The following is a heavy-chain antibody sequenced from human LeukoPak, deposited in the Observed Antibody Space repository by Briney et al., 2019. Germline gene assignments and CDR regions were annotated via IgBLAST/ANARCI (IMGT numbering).Heavy chain of an antibody. CDR3: VRLTGYCSGGSCAMDV. CDR2: ISSSSSTM. V-gene: IGHV3-48*02. D-gene: IGHD2-15*01. CDR1: GFTFSSYS. Sequence: GGSLRLSCAVSGFTFSSYSMNWVRQAPGKGLEWVSHISSSSSTMYYADSVKGRFTISRDNAKNSLHLQMSSLRDEDTAVYYCVRLTGYCSGGSCAMDVWGQGTTVTASS. J-gene: IGHJ6*02.